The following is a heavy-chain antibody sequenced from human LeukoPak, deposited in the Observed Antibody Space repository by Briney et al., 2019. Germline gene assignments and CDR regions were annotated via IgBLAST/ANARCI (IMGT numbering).Heavy chain of an antibody. V-gene: IGHV3-30*04. CDR1: GFTFSSYA. Sequence: PGRSLRLPCAASGFTFSSYAMHWVRQAPGKGLEWVAVISYDGSNKYYADSVKGRFTISRDNSKNTLYLQMNSLRAEDTAVYYCARVGLRSTYYFDYWGQGTLVTVSS. J-gene: IGHJ4*02. CDR2: ISYDGSNK. CDR3: ARVGLRSTYYFDY. D-gene: IGHD3-3*01.